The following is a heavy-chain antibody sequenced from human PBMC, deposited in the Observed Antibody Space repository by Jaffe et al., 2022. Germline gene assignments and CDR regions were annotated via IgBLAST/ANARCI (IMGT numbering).Heavy chain of an antibody. V-gene: IGHV4-38-2*01. CDR3: ARLIWGSGGDY. CDR2: IFHSGST. J-gene: IGHJ4*02. D-gene: IGHD2-8*02. CDR1: GYSISSGFY. Sequence: QVQLQESGPGLVKPSETLSLTCAVSGYSISSGFYWGWIRQPPGKGLEWIGSIFHSGSTYYNPSLKSRVTISVDTSKNQFSLKLSSVTAADTAVYYCARLIWGSGGDYWGQGTLVTVSS.